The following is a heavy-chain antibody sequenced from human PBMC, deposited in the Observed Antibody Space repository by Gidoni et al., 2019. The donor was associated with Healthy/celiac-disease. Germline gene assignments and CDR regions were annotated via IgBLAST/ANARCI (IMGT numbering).Heavy chain of an antibody. Sequence: QVQLVESGGGVVQPGRSLRLSCAASGFTFSSYGMHWVRQAPGKGLEGVAVISYDGSNKYYADSVKGRFTISRDNSKNTLYLQMNSLRAEDTAVYYCAKEIAAAGYFDYWGQGTLVTVSS. CDR1: GFTFSSYG. D-gene: IGHD6-13*01. V-gene: IGHV3-30*18. J-gene: IGHJ4*02. CDR2: ISYDGSNK. CDR3: AKEIAAAGYFDY.